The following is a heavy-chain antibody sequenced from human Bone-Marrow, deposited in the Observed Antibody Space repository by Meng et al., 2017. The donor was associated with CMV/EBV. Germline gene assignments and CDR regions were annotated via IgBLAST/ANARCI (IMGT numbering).Heavy chain of an antibody. Sequence: GESLKISCAASGFTFSSYGMHWVRQAPGKGLEWVAFIRYDGSNKYYADSVKGRFTISRDNSKNTLYLQMNSLRAEDTAVYYCAKDDIVVPAAIPNWFDPWGQGTLVTGSS. D-gene: IGHD2-2*02. CDR1: GFTFSSYG. CDR3: AKDDIVVPAAIPNWFDP. CDR2: IRYDGSNK. V-gene: IGHV3-30*02. J-gene: IGHJ5*02.